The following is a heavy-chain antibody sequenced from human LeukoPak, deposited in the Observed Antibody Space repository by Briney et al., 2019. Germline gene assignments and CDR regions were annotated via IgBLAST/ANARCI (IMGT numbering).Heavy chain of an antibody. CDR2: IYYSGNT. Sequence: SETLSLTCTVSGGSISSGDYYWSWIRQPPGKGLEWIGYIYYSGNTNYNPSLKSRVTISVDKSKNQFSLKLSSVTAADTAVYYCARAVANYYYDSSGPALDIWGQGTMVTVSS. D-gene: IGHD3-22*01. J-gene: IGHJ3*02. V-gene: IGHV4-30-4*01. CDR3: ARAVANYYYDSSGPALDI. CDR1: GGSISSGDYY.